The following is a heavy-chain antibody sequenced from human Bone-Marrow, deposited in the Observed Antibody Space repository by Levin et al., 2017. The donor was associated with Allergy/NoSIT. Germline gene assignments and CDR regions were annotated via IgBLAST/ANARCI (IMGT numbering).Heavy chain of an antibody. Sequence: SETLSLTCAVYGGSFSGYYWSWIRQPPGKGLEWIGEINHSGSTNYNPSLKSRVTISVDTSKNQFSLKLSSVTAADTAVYYCARGYSSSCCDPDNWFDPWGQGTLVTVSS. J-gene: IGHJ5*02. V-gene: IGHV4-34*01. CDR1: GGSFSGYY. D-gene: IGHD6-13*01. CDR2: INHSGST. CDR3: ARGYSSSCCDPDNWFDP.